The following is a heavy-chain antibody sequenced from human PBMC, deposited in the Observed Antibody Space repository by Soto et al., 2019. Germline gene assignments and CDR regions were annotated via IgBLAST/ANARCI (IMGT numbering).Heavy chain of an antibody. Sequence: GGSLRLSCAASGFTVSSYYMSWVRQAPGKGLEWVSVIYSAGSADFADSVKGRFTISRDNSKNTLYLQMSSLRAEDTAVYYCARGITEVPGIACWGQGSLVTVSS. CDR1: GFTVSSYY. CDR3: ARGITEVPGIAC. J-gene: IGHJ4*02. V-gene: IGHV3-66*01. D-gene: IGHD3-10*01. CDR2: IYSAGSA.